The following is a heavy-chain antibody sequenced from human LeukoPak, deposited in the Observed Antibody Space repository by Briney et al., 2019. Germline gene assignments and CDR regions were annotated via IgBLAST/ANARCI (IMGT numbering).Heavy chain of an antibody. Sequence: PGGSLRLSCAASGFTFSGHWMSWVRQAPGKGLEWVANIKQDGSEKYYVDSVKGRFTISRDNAKNSLYLQMNSLRAEDTAVYYCAYSGSYAEYFQHWGQGTLVTVSS. CDR2: IKQDGSEK. J-gene: IGHJ1*01. CDR1: GFTFSGHW. D-gene: IGHD6-19*01. CDR3: AYSGSYAEYFQH. V-gene: IGHV3-7*02.